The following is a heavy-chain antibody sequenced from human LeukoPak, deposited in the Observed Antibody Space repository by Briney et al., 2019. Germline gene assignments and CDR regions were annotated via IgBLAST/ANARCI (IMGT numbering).Heavy chain of an antibody. V-gene: IGHV3-23*01. Sequence: GGSLRLSCAASGFTLSVYWMHWVRQAPGKGLEWVSAISGSGGTTYYADSVKGRFTISRDNSKNTLFLQMNSLRAEDTAVYYCAKEKDSRGYFDYWGQGTLVIVSS. CDR1: GFTLSVYW. CDR3: AKEKDSRGYFDY. CDR2: ISGSGGTT. J-gene: IGHJ4*02. D-gene: IGHD3-22*01.